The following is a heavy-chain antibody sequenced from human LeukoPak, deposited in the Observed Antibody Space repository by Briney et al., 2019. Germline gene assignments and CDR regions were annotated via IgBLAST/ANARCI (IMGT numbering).Heavy chain of an antibody. V-gene: IGHV5-51*01. CDR1: AYRFTTYW. CDR2: IYPDDSDT. J-gene: IGHJ4*02. D-gene: IGHD6-13*01. CDR3: ARQSSTWEVDY. Sequence: GESLQISSKASAYRFTTYWIGWVRRMPGKGREWLGMIYPDDSDTRYGRSFQRQVTISADKAISTAYLQWSSLRGSYTAMYYCARQSSTWEVDYWGGGSLVTVSS.